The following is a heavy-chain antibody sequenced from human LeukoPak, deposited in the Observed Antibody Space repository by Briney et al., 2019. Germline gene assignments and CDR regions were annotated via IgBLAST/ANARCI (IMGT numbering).Heavy chain of an antibody. V-gene: IGHV3-23*01. CDR1: GFTFSDYS. CDR2: ISGSADST. J-gene: IGHJ4*02. Sequence: PWGSLRLSCAASGFTFSDYSMTWVRQAPGKGLEWVSSISGSADSTYYADSVKGRFTISRDNSKNTLYLQMNSLRAEDTALYYCARDGPQQVDWLVGYFDYWGQGTLVTVSS. CDR3: ARDGPQQVDWLVGYFDY. D-gene: IGHD3-9*01.